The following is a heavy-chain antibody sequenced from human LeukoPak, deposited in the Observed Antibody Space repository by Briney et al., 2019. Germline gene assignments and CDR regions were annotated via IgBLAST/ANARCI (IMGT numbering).Heavy chain of an antibody. V-gene: IGHV4-4*07. CDR1: GGSISGYY. Sequence: PSETLSLTCTVSGGSISGYYWSWIRQPAGKGLERIGRIYTSGSTNYNPSLKSRVTMSVDTSKNQFSLKLSSVTAADTAVYYCATEYQLLPRSPNYNWFHPWGQGTLVTVSS. CDR3: ATEYQLLPRSPNYNWFHP. D-gene: IGHD2-2*01. CDR2: IYTSGST. J-gene: IGHJ5*02.